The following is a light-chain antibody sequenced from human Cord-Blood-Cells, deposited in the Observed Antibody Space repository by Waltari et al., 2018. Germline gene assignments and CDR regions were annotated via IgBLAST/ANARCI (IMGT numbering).Light chain of an antibody. V-gene: IGKV3-15*01. J-gene: IGKJ1*01. CDR3: QQYNNWPPTWT. CDR1: QSVSSN. Sequence: EIVMTQSPATLSLSPGERATLSCRASQSVSSNLAWYQQKPGQAPRLLIYGASTRATGIPARFSGSGSGTEFTLTISSLQSEDFAVYYCQQYNNWPPTWTFGQGP. CDR2: GAS.